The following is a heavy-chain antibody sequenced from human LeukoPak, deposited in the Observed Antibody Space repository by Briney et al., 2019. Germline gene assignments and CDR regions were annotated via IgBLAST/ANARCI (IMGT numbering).Heavy chain of an antibody. CDR1: GYTSTSYD. Sequence: ASVKVSCKASGYTSTSYDINWVRQATGRGLEWMGWMNPNSGNTGYAQKFQGRVTMTRNTSISTAYMELSSLRSEDTAVYYCATPTQLYYYYGMDVWGQGATVTVSS. D-gene: IGHD1-1*01. J-gene: IGHJ6*02. V-gene: IGHV1-8*01. CDR2: MNPNSGNT. CDR3: ATPTQLYYYYGMDV.